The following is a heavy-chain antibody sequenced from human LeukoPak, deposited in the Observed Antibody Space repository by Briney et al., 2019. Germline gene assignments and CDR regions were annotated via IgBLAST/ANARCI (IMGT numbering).Heavy chain of an antibody. J-gene: IGHJ4*02. D-gene: IGHD2-21*02. CDR1: GFTFSSYS. CDR2: ISSSSSYI. CDR3: ARVLGVVTANPFDY. V-gene: IGHV3-21*01. Sequence: PGGSLRLSCAASGFTFSSYSMNWVRQAPGKWLEWVSSISSSSSYIYYADSVKGRFTISRDNAKNSLYLQMNSLRAEDTAVYYCARVLGVVTANPFDYWGQGTLVTVSS.